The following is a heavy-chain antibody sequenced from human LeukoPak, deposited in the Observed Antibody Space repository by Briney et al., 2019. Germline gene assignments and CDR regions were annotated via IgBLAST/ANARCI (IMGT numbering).Heavy chain of an antibody. J-gene: IGHJ4*02. CDR1: GFTFSSYG. Sequence: PGGSLRLSCEASGFTFSSYGMHWVRQAPGKGLEWVAFIRYDGSNKYYGDSVKGRFTISRDNSKNTLYLQMNSLRAEDTAVYYCAKTRAYYYDAYDYWGQGTLVTVSS. D-gene: IGHD3-22*01. V-gene: IGHV3-30*02. CDR2: IRYDGSNK. CDR3: AKTRAYYYDAYDY.